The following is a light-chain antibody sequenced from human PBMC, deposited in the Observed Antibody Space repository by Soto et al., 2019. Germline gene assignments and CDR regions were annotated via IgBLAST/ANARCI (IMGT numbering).Light chain of an antibody. CDR2: AAS. V-gene: IGKV1-27*01. CDR3: QRYYNAPFT. J-gene: IGKJ4*01. Sequence: DIQVTQYPSSLSASVGDRVTITCRASQGIKTYLAWYQQKPGEIPKLLIYAASTLESGIPPRFSGSGSGTDFTLTINNLQPEDVATYYCQRYYNAPFTFGGGTKGEIK. CDR1: QGIKTY.